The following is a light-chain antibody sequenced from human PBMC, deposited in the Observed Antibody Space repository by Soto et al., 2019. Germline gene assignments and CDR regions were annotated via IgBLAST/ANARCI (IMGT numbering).Light chain of an antibody. Sequence: DIQMTKSPSSLSASVGDRVTITCRASQSISNYLNWYQQKPGKAPNLVIYAASTLQSGVPSRFSGSGSGTDFTLTISNLQPEDFATDYCQQSYRLPRRTFGQGTRVEIK. V-gene: IGKV1-39*01. CDR1: QSISNY. CDR2: AAS. CDR3: QQSYRLPRRT. J-gene: IGKJ1*01.